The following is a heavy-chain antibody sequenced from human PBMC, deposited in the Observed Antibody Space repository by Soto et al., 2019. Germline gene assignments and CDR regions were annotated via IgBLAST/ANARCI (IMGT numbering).Heavy chain of an antibody. J-gene: IGHJ3*02. D-gene: IGHD1-1*01. CDR3: ASGTGAPEAFHI. V-gene: IGHV3-53*01. CDR2: IYSGGST. Sequence: PGGSLRISCAASGFTVSSNYMSWVLQASGKGLEWVSVIYSGGSTYYADSVKGRFTISRDNSKNTLYLQMNSLRAEDTAVYYCASGTGAPEAFHIWGQGTMVTVS. CDR1: GFTVSSNY.